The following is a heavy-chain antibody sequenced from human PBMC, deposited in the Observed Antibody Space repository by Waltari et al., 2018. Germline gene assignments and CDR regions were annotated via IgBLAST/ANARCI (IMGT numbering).Heavy chain of an antibody. J-gene: IGHJ5*02. CDR3: AKRPYSDYGWFDP. CDR1: GFPFASYG. CDR2: IAASGGST. V-gene: IGHV3-23*01. D-gene: IGHD4-17*01. Sequence: EVQLLESGGGLVQPGGSLRLSCAASGFPFASYGMTWVRQAPGKGLGWVSSIAASGGSTFYAASVNGRFTISRDNSKDTLYLQMSSLRAEDTALYYCAKRPYSDYGWFDPWGQGTLVTVSS.